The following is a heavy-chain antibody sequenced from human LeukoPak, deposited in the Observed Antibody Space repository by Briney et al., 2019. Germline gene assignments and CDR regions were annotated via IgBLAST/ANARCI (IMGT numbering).Heavy chain of an antibody. CDR2: ISSDGSNK. Sequence: GGSLRLSCAVSGFTFNKYGIHWVRQAPGKGLEWVALISSDGSNKYYADSVKGRFSIPRDDSKSTVWLQMSSLRTEDTAVYHCAKASGADIVAVPVYYYCYYYMDVWGSGTTVIVSS. J-gene: IGHJ6*03. D-gene: IGHD2-2*01. CDR3: AKASGADIVAVPVYYYCYYYMDV. V-gene: IGHV3-30*18. CDR1: GFTFNKYG.